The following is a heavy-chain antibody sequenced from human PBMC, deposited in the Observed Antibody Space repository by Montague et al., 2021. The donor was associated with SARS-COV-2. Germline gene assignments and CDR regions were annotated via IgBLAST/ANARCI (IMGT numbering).Heavy chain of an antibody. Sequence: SLRLSCAASGFTFSSYSVNWVRQAPGKGLEWISCISSSTNIIYYADSVKGRFTISRDNARNPLYLQMNSLRVDDTAVYYCAKDLVLRAARPDALDVWGQGTVVTVSS. J-gene: IGHJ3*01. CDR3: AKDLVLRAARPDALDV. CDR1: GFTFSSYS. V-gene: IGHV3-48*04. CDR2: ISSSTNII. D-gene: IGHD6-6*01.